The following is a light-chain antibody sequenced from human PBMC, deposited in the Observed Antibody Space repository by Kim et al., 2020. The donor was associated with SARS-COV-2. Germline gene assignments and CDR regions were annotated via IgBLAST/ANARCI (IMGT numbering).Light chain of an antibody. V-gene: IGKV1-39*01. CDR1: QSSATG. CDR3: QHSFRAPYT. Sequence: SASVGDRVSVTGRADQSSATGLHWYQHQPGKAPKLLIYAASSLRSGVPSRFGGSGSGTHFTLTISSRQPEDVAAYYCQHSFRAPYTFGQGTKLEI. J-gene: IGKJ2*01. CDR2: AAS.